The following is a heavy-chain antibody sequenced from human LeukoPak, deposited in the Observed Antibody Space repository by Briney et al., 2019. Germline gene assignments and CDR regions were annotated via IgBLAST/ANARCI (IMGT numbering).Heavy chain of an antibody. Sequence: PGGSLRLSCAASGFTLSNYAMYWVRQPAGEGLEWVSALGTAGDTFYPGSVKGRFTISRDNAKRSLFLQMNSLRAEDTAVYYCARQNTPHGNFDYWGQGTLVTVSS. D-gene: IGHD5-24*01. CDR1: GFTLSNYA. V-gene: IGHV3-13*01. CDR3: ARQNTPHGNFDY. J-gene: IGHJ4*02. CDR2: LGTAGDT.